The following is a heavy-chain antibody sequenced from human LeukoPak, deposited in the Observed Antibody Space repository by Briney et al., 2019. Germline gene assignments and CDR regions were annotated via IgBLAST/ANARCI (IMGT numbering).Heavy chain of an antibody. D-gene: IGHD3-10*01. V-gene: IGHV3-30*04. J-gene: IGHJ4*02. CDR3: ARGRMVRGYYFDY. CDR2: ISYDGSNK. Sequence: GGSLRLSCAASGFTFSSYAIHWVRQAPGKGLEWVAVISYDGSNKYYADSVKGRFTISRDNSKNTLYLQMNSLRAEDTAVYYCARGRMVRGYYFDYWGQGTLVTVSS. CDR1: GFTFSSYA.